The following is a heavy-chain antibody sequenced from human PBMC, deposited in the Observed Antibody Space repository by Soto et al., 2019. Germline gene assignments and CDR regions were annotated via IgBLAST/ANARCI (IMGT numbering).Heavy chain of an antibody. V-gene: IGHV3-15*07. CDR3: TTRGALGY. CDR2: IKSKTDGGTI. D-gene: IGHD2-15*01. CDR1: DLSFSNAY. J-gene: IGHJ4*02. Sequence: EVQLVESGGGLVKPGESLRLSCAASDLSFSNAYINWVRQAPGKGLEWVGRIKSKTDGGTIDYAAPVKGSFIISRDDSSNTVYLQMNCLKTEDTAVYYCTTRGALGYWGQGTLVTVSS.